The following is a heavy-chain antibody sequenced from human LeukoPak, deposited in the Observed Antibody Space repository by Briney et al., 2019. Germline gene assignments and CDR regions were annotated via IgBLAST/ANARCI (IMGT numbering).Heavy chain of an antibody. Sequence: SGGSLRLSCAASGFTFNTYAMSWVRQAPGKGLEWVSGISASGGSTYYADSVKGRFTISRDNSKNTLYLQMNSLRAEDTAVHYCAKGGGWSYYFDYWGQGTLVTVSS. CDR3: AKGGGWSYYFDY. D-gene: IGHD6-19*01. V-gene: IGHV3-23*01. CDR2: ISASGGST. CDR1: GFTFNTYA. J-gene: IGHJ4*02.